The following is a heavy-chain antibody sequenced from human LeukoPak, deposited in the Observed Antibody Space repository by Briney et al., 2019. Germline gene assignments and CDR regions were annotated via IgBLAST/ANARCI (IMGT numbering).Heavy chain of an antibody. CDR3: ARGLYIVVVPAANGQGWFDP. Sequence: ASVKVSCKASGYTFTSYYMHWVRQAPGQGLEWMGIINPSGGSTSYAQKFQGSVTMTRDTSTSTVYMELSSLRSEDTAVYYCARGLYIVVVPAANGQGWFDPWGQGTLVTVSS. D-gene: IGHD2-2*01. V-gene: IGHV1-46*01. J-gene: IGHJ5*02. CDR1: GYTFTSYY. CDR2: INPSGGST.